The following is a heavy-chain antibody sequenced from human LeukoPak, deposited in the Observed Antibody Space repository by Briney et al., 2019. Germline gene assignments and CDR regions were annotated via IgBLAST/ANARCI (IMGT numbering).Heavy chain of an antibody. CDR3: ARSDAGYSGYDFPFDY. V-gene: IGHV4-4*09. CDR1: GGSISSYY. D-gene: IGHD5-12*01. J-gene: IGHJ4*02. Sequence: KASETLSLTCTVSGGSISSYYWSWIRQPPGKGLGWIGYIYTSGSTNYNPSLKSRVTISVDTSKNQFSLKLSSVTAADTAVYYCARSDAGYSGYDFPFDYWGQGTLVTVSS. CDR2: IYTSGST.